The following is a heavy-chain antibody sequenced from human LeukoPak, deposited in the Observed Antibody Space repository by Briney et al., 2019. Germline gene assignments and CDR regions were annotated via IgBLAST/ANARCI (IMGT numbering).Heavy chain of an antibody. CDR3: AKDAHFGPYYFDF. CDR2: ISGSGGST. Sequence: PGGSLRLSCAASGFTFSSYAMSWVRQAPGKGLEWVSAISGSGGSTYYADSVKGRFTISRDSSKHTLYLQMNSLRAEDTAVYYCAKDAHFGPYYFDFWGQGTLVTVSS. D-gene: IGHD3-3*02. J-gene: IGHJ4*02. CDR1: GFTFSSYA. V-gene: IGHV3-23*01.